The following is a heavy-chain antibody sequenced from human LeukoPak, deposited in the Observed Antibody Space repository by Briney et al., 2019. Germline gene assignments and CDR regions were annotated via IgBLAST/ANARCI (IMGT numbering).Heavy chain of an antibody. J-gene: IGHJ6*03. V-gene: IGHV3-30*02. D-gene: IGHD3-9*01. Sequence: GGSLRLSCAASGFAFRSYGMRWVRQAPGKGLEWVAFIRYDGSDKYYADSVKGRFTVSRDNSKNTLYLQMNSLRTEDMALYYCARGKNLDWDFYYYYMDVWGKGTTVTISS. CDR3: ARGKNLDWDFYYYYMDV. CDR1: GFAFRSYG. CDR2: IRYDGSDK.